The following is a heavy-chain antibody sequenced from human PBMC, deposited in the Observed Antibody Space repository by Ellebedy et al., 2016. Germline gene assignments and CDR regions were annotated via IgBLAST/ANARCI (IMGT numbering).Heavy chain of an antibody. V-gene: IGHV3-43*01. CDR2: ISWDGGTT. CDR3: AKDGSYGSLGDWFAP. D-gene: IGHD2-2*01. J-gene: IGHJ5*02. CDR1: GFKFDVYT. Sequence: GGSLRLXCAASGFKFDVYTMHWVRQGPGKGLEWVSLISWDGGTTYYADSVKGRFTVSRDNSKNSLYLQMNSLRTEDTALYFCAKDGSYGSLGDWFAPWGQGTLVTVSS.